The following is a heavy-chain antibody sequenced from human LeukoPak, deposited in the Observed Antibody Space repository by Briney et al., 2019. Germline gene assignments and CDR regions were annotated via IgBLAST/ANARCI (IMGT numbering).Heavy chain of an antibody. CDR2: MNIDGSEK. CDR1: GFTFSNYW. D-gene: IGHD7-27*01. Sequence: PGGSLRLSCAASGFTFSNYWMGWVRQAPGKRLEWVANMNIDGSEKYYADSVKGRFIISRDNARNSLYLQMKSLRVDDTALYYCARDVLGPYDYWGQGTLVTVSS. CDR3: ARDVLGPYDY. J-gene: IGHJ4*02. V-gene: IGHV3-7*01.